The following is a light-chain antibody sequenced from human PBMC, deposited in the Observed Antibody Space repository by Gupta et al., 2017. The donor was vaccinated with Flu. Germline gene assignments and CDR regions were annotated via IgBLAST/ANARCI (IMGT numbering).Light chain of an antibody. Sequence: LQLPQSPSSLSASVGDSVTITCRASQSISRFLNWYQQKPGKAPELLILAASSLHSGVPSRFSGSGSGTDFTLTINSLQVEDFATYYCQQSDSLPWTFGQGTXIEIK. J-gene: IGKJ1*01. CDR2: AAS. V-gene: IGKV1-39*01. CDR1: QSISRF. CDR3: QQSDSLPWT.